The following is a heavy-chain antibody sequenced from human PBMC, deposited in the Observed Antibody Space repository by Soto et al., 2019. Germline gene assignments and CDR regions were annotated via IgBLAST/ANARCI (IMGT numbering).Heavy chain of an antibody. CDR2: INPNSGGT. V-gene: IGHV1-2*02. D-gene: IGHD2-15*01. CDR1: GYTFTGYY. J-gene: IGHJ4*02. Sequence: GASVKVSCKASGYTFTGYYMHWVRQAPGQGLEWMGWINPNSGGTNYAQKFQGRVTMTRDTSISTAYMELSRLRSDDTAVYYCARDYTPQYCSGGSCYSGNDYWGRGTLVTVSS. CDR3: ARDYTPQYCSGGSCYSGNDY.